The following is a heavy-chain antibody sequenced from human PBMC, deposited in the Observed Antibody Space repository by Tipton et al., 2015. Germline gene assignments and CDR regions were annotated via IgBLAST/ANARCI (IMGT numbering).Heavy chain of an antibody. D-gene: IGHD2-2*01. CDR3: ASVCISSSCYYWFDP. CDR2: ISHSGST. CDR1: AYSISTDYY. V-gene: IGHV4-38-2*01. J-gene: IGHJ5*02. Sequence: GLVKPSETLSLTCAVSAYSISTDYYWVWIRQPPGKGLEWIGTISHSGSTYYTPSLKSRVTISADTSKNQFSLRLSSVTAADTAVYYCASVCISSSCYYWFDPWGQGTLVTVSS.